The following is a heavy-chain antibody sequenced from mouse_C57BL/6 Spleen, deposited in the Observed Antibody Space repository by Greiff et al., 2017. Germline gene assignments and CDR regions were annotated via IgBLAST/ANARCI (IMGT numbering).Heavy chain of an antibody. Sequence: QVQLQQSGAELVKPGASVKISCKASGYAFSSYWMHWVKQRPGQGLEWIGQIYPGDGDTNYNGKFKGKATLTADKSSSTAYMQLSSLTSEDSAVYVCARGTGNHYFDYWGQGTTLTVSS. CDR1: GYAFSSYW. D-gene: IGHD4-1*01. V-gene: IGHV1-80*01. CDR2: IYPGDGDT. J-gene: IGHJ2*01. CDR3: ARGTGNHYFDY.